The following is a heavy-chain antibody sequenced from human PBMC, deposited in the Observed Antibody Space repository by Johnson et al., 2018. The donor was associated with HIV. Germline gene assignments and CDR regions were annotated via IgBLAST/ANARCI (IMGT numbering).Heavy chain of an antibody. J-gene: IGHJ3*01. CDR1: GFSFSTYN. D-gene: IGHD5-18*01. V-gene: IGHV3-30*18. Sequence: QVQLVESGGGVVQPGRSLRLSCAASGFSFSTYNMHWVRPAPGRGLEWVAFISYSGSDTYYVDSVKGRFTVSRDNSENTLFLQMNSLRDEDTAVYYCAKERTAMVTPFDAWGQGTRVTVSS. CDR3: AKERTAMVTPFDA. CDR2: ISYSGSDT.